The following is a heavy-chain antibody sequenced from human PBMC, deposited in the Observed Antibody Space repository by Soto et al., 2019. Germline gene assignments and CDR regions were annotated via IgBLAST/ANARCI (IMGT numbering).Heavy chain of an antibody. D-gene: IGHD2-15*01. CDR1: GGSISSYY. V-gene: IGHV4-59*08. Sequence: QVQLQESGPGLVKPSETLSLTCTVSGGSISSYYWSWIRQPPGKGLEWIGYIYHSGSTNYNPSLKSRVTRPVDTSKNQFSLKLSSVTAADTAVYYCARRYCSSSSCYLDYWGQGTLVIVSS. CDR3: ARRYCSSSSCYLDY. CDR2: IYHSGST. J-gene: IGHJ4*02.